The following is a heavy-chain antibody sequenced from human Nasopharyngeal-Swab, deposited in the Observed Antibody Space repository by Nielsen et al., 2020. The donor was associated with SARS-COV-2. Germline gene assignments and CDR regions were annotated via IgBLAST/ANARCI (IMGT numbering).Heavy chain of an antibody. V-gene: IGHV3-74*01. Sequence: SCAVSGFTFSSYWMNWVRQAPGKGLVWVSRIRDDDSGTDYADSVKGRFTISRDNAKNTLYLQMNSLRAEDTAVYYCTRNRDWNAFDVWGQGTMVTVSS. CDR3: TRNRDWNAFDV. CDR1: GFTFSSYW. D-gene: IGHD1-1*01. J-gene: IGHJ3*01. CDR2: IRDDDSGT.